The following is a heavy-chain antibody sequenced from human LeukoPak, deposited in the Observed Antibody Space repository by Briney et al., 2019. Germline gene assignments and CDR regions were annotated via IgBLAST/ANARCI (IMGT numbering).Heavy chain of an antibody. D-gene: IGHD6-13*01. CDR2: INHSGST. CDR1: GGSFSGYY. V-gene: IGHV4-34*01. Sequence: SETLSLTCAVYGGSFSGYYWSWIRQPPEKGLEWIGEINHSGSTNYNPSLKSRVTISVDTSKNQFSLKLSSVTAADTAVYYCARARIAAAVYTDWFDPWGQGTLVTVSS. CDR3: ARARIAAAVYTDWFDP. J-gene: IGHJ5*02.